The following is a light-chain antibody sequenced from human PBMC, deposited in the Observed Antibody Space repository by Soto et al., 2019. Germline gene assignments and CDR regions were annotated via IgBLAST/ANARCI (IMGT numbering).Light chain of an antibody. CDR2: EVS. Sequence: QSALTQPPSASGSPGQSVTISCTGTSSDVGGYNYVSWYQQHPGKAPKLMIYEVSNRPSGVPDRFSGSKSGNTASLTVSGLQAEDEADYYCSSYAGSNSHVVFGGGTKVTVL. CDR1: SSDVGGYNY. CDR3: SSYAGSNSHVV. J-gene: IGLJ2*01. V-gene: IGLV2-8*01.